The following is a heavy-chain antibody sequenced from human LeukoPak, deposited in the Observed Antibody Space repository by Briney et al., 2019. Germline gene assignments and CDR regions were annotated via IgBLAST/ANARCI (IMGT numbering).Heavy chain of an antibody. D-gene: IGHD3-22*01. CDR2: ISAYNGNT. CDR1: GYSFTDYY. J-gene: IGHJ4*02. CDR3: ARDPGYYSYYFDY. V-gene: IGHV1-18*04. Sequence: ASVKVACKASGYSFTDYYIHWVRQAPGQGLEWMGWISAYNGNTNYAQKLQGRVTMTTDTSTSTAYMELRSLRSDDTAVYYCARDPGYYSYYFDYWGQGTLVTVSS.